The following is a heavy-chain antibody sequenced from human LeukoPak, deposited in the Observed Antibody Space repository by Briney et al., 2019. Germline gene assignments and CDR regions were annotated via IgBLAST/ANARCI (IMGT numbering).Heavy chain of an antibody. CDR2: INAGNGNT. Sequence: ASVKVSCKASGYTFTSYAMHWVRQAPGQRLEWMGWINAGNGNTKYSQKFQGRVTITRDTSASTAYMELSSLRSEDTAVYYCARQGHSSGWYRGYYFDYWGQGTLVTVSS. CDR1: GYTFTSYA. CDR3: ARQGHSSGWYRGYYFDY. D-gene: IGHD6-19*01. J-gene: IGHJ4*02. V-gene: IGHV1-3*01.